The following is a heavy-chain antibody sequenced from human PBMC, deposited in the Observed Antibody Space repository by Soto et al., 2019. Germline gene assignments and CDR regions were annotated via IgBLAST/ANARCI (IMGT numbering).Heavy chain of an antibody. CDR3: ACLPMPRGPCVF. D-gene: IGHD3-10*01. V-gene: IGHV3-74*03. J-gene: IGHJ4*02. CDR2: INSDGSTT. CDR1: GFTFSSSW. Sequence: EVQLVEFGGGLVQPGESLRLSCAASGFTFSSSWMHWVRQAPGKGLVWVSRINSDGSTTQYADSVRGRFTISRDNAKNTLFLEVNSLTIEDTAVYFCACLPMPRGPCVFWGLGTLVTVSS.